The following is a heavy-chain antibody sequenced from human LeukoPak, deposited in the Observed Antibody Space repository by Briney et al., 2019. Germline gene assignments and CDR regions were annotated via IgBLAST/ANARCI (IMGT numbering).Heavy chain of an antibody. CDR3: AREVRPVAGYNWFDP. V-gene: IGHV1-18*01. CDR1: GYTFTSYG. Sequence: ASVKVSCKASGYTFTSYGISRVRQAPGQGLEWMGWISAYNGNTNYAQKLQGRVTMTTDTSTSTAYMELRSLRSDDTAVYYCAREVRPVAGYNWFDPWGQGTLVTVSS. CDR2: ISAYNGNT. J-gene: IGHJ5*02. D-gene: IGHD6-19*01.